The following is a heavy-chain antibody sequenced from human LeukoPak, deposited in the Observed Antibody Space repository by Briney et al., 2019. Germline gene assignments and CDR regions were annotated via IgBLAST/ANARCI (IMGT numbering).Heavy chain of an antibody. Sequence: GGSLRLFCAASGFTVSSNYMSWVRQAPGKGLEWVSLIYSGGSTYYADSVKGRFTISRDNSKNTLYLQMNSLRAQDTAVYYCARDRRDYDSSGYYKNNSWYFDLWGRGTLVTVSS. CDR2: IYSGGST. D-gene: IGHD3-22*01. J-gene: IGHJ2*01. CDR3: ARDRRDYDSSGYYKNNSWYFDL. V-gene: IGHV3-53*01. CDR1: GFTVSSNY.